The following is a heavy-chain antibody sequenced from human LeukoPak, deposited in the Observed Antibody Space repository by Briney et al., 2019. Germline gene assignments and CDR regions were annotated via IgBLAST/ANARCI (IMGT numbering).Heavy chain of an antibody. D-gene: IGHD4-17*01. CDR3: ARARATVTTQDAFDI. V-gene: IGHV1-18*01. CDR2: ISAYNGNT. J-gene: IGHJ3*02. Sequence: ASVKVSCNASGYTFTSYAISWVRQAPGQGLEWMGWISAYNGNTNYAQKLQGRVTMTTDTSTSTAYMELRSLRSDDTAVYYCARARATVTTQDAFDIWGQGTMVTVSS. CDR1: GYTFTSYA.